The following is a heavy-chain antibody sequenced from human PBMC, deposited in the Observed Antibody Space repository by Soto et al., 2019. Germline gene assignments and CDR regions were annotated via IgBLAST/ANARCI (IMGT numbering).Heavy chain of an antibody. V-gene: IGHV1-8*01. CDR2: MNPNSGNT. Sequence: QVQLVQSGAEVKKPGASVKVSCKASGYTFTSYDINWVRQATGQWLEWMGWMNPNSGNTGYAQKLQGRVTMTRNTSISKAYMELSSLRSEDTAVYYCARAHYYDSSCYYPHFDYWGQGTLVTVSS. J-gene: IGHJ4*02. CDR3: ARAHYYDSSCYYPHFDY. CDR1: GYTFTSYD. D-gene: IGHD3-22*01.